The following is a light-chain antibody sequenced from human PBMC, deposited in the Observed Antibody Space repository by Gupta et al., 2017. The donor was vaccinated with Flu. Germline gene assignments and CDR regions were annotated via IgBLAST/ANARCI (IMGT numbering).Light chain of an antibody. CDR3: QVWDTTTDHVI. Sequence: GQTATITCGGNNTGRKGVHWYQQKPGRAPVLVVHDDGDRPSGIPERFSDSTSGNTATLTITRVEDGDEADNYCQVWDTTTDHVIFGGGTKLTVL. CDR1: NTGRKG. V-gene: IGLV3-21*02. CDR2: DDG. J-gene: IGLJ2*01.